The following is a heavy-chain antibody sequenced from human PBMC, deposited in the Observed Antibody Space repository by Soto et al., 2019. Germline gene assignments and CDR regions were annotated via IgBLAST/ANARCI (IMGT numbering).Heavy chain of an antibody. V-gene: IGHV3-48*01. CDR3: VNGDYY. CDR1: GFTFSNHV. CDR2: INRDYNT. J-gene: IGHJ4*02. Sequence: EEQLVGSGGGLVQPGGSLRLSCAASGFTFSNHVMNWVRQAPGRGLEWVSSINRDYNTYYADSVRGRFTISRDYAKDSLYLQMNSLRADDTAVYYCVNGDYYVGQGTLVTVSS. D-gene: IGHD4-17*01.